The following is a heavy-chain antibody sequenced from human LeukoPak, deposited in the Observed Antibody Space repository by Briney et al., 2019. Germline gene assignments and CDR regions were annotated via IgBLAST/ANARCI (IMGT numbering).Heavy chain of an antibody. J-gene: IGHJ4*02. Sequence: TSETLSLTCSVSDGTISSSSNYWGWVRQPPGKGLEWIGSIYYSGSTYYNPSLKSRVTMSVDTSKNQFSLKLSSVTAADTAVYYCARGHYDFWSGYYDYWGQGTLVTVSS. CDR1: DGTISSSSNY. CDR3: ARGHYDFWSGYYDY. V-gene: IGHV4-39*07. CDR2: IYYSGST. D-gene: IGHD3-3*01.